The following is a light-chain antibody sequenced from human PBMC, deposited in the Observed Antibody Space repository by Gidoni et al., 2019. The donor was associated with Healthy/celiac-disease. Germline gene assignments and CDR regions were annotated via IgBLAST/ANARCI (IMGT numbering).Light chain of an antibody. J-gene: IGKJ4*01. CDR3: QQRSNWKVT. CDR1: QSVSSY. Sequence: EIVLTQSPATLSLYPGERATLSCRASQSVSSYLAWYQQKPGQAPRLLIYDASNRATGIPARFSGSGSGTYFTLTISSLEPEDFAVYYCQQRSNWKVTFXGXTKVEIK. CDR2: DAS. V-gene: IGKV3-11*01.